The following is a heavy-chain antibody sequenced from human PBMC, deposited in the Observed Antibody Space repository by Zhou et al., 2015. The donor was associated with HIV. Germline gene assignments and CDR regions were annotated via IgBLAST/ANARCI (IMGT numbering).Heavy chain of an antibody. CDR3: ARAVLTATDYYYYYMDV. D-gene: IGHD1-20*01. Sequence: VHLLESGGDLVKPGESLRLSCAASGFTFSDYYMTWIRQAPGKGLEWVSYISSRGTSIYYADSVKGRFTISRDNAKNSLYLQMNSLRAEDTAVYYCARAVLTATDYYYYYMDVWGKGTTVTVSS. J-gene: IGHJ6*03. V-gene: IGHV3-11*04. CDR2: ISSRGTSI. CDR1: GFTFSDYY.